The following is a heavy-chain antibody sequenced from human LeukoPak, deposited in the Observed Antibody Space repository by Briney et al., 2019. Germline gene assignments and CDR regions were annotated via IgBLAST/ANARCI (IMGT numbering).Heavy chain of an antibody. CDR2: ISGSGGST. V-gene: IGHV3-23*01. Sequence: PGGSLRLSCAASGFTFSSYAMSWVRQAPGKGLEWVSAISGSGGSTYYADSVRGRFTISRGNSKNTLYLQMNSLRAEDTAVYYCAKAPVVVAATDFDYWGQGTLVTVSS. CDR1: GFTFSSYA. CDR3: AKAPVVVAATDFDY. D-gene: IGHD2-15*01. J-gene: IGHJ4*02.